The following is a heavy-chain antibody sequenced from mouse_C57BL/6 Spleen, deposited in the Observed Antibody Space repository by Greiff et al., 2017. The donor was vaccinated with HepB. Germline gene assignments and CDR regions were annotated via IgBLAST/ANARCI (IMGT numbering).Heavy chain of an antibody. J-gene: IGHJ4*01. CDR2: ISSGSSTI. CDR3: ARRELLYAMDY. V-gene: IGHV5-17*01. CDR1: GFTFSDYG. Sequence: EVQLVESGGGLVKPGGSLKLSCAASGFTFSDYGMHWVRQAPEKGLEWVAYISSGSSTIYYADTVKGRFTISRDNAKNTLFLQMTSLRSEDTAMYYCARRELLYAMDYWGQGTSVTVSS.